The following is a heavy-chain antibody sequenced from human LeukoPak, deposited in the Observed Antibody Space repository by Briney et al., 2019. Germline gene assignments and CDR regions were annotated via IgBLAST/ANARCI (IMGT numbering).Heavy chain of an antibody. V-gene: IGHV1-3*01. CDR3: ARDKGSYGSGSYIAFDI. J-gene: IGHJ3*02. CDR2: INAGNGNT. D-gene: IGHD3-10*01. CDR1: GYTFTSYA. Sequence: ASVKVSCKASGYTFTSYAMHWVRQAPGQRLEWMGWINAGNGNTKYSQKFQGRVTITRDTSASKAYMELSSLRSEDTAVYYCARDKGSYGSGSYIAFDIWGQGTMVTVSS.